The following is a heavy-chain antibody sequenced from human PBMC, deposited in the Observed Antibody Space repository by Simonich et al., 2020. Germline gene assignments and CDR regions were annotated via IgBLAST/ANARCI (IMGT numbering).Heavy chain of an antibody. D-gene: IGHD3-22*01. CDR3: AKDLGERITMIVVVIDAFDI. J-gene: IGHJ3*02. CDR2: ISGSGGST. V-gene: IGHV3-23*01. CDR1: GFTFSSSA. Sequence: GGGLVQPGGSLRLSCAASGFTFSSSAMSWVRQAPGKGLEWVSAISGSGGSTYYADSVKGRFTISRDNSKNTLYLKMNSLRAEDTAVYYCAKDLGERITMIVVVIDAFDIWGQGTMVTVSS.